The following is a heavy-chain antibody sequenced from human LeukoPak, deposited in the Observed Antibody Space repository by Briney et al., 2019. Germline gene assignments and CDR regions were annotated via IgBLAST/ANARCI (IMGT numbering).Heavy chain of an antibody. V-gene: IGHV3-11*01. CDR1: GFTFSDYY. CDR3: AREKDDGIGMDV. D-gene: IGHD1-26*01. J-gene: IGHJ6*02. Sequence: GGSLRLSCAASGFTFSDYYMSWIRQAPGKGLEWVSHISSSGSTIYYTDSVKGRFTISRDNAKNSLYLQMNSLRAEDTAVYYCAREKDDGIGMDVWGQGTTVTVSS. CDR2: ISSSGSTI.